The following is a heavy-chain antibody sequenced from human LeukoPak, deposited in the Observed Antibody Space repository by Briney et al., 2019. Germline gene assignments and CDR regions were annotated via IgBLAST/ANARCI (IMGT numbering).Heavy chain of an antibody. D-gene: IGHD3-3*01. V-gene: IGHV3-20*04. CDR3: ARVGDITIFGVVTY. CDR1: GFTFDDYG. Sequence: PPGGSLRLSCAASGFTFDDYGMSWVRQAPGKGLERVSGINWNGGSTGYADSVKGRFTISRDNAKNSLYLQMNSLRAEDTALYYCARVGDITIFGVVTYWGKGTTVTVSS. CDR2: INWNGGST. J-gene: IGHJ6*04.